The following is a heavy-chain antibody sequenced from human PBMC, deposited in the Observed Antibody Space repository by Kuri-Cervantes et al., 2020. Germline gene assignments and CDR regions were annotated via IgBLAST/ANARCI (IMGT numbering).Heavy chain of an antibody. Sequence: SETLSLTCGVYDGPVSGYYWTWIRQPSGKGLEWIGEINLRGSSNYNPSLKSRVTISLDTSNNQFSPKLTSVTDADAAMYYCARGDVAARLQHWGQGTLVTVSS. CDR3: ARGDVAARLQH. V-gene: IGHV4-34*01. CDR1: DGPVSGYY. CDR2: INLRGSS. D-gene: IGHD6-25*01. J-gene: IGHJ1*01.